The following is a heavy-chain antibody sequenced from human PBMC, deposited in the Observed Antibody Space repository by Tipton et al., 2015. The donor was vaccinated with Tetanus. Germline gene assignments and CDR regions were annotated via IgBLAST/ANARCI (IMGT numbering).Heavy chain of an antibody. CDR3: ARDRGDYIYYGMCV. CDR1: GYTFTGYY. V-gene: IGHV1-2*02. Sequence: QLVQSGAEVKKPGGSVKVSCKASGYTFTGYYIYWVRQAPGQGLEWMGWIDPNSGGTVYAQKFQGRVTMTRDTSISTAYMGLRSLRSDDTAVYYCARDRGDYIYYGMCVWGPGTAFTVS. J-gene: IGHJ6*02. D-gene: IGHD3-22*01. CDR2: IDPNSGGT.